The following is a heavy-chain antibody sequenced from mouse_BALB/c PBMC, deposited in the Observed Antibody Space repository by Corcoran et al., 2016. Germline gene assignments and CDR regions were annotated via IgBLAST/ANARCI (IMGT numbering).Heavy chain of an antibody. CDR2: IDPANGNT. CDR1: GFNIKDTS. V-gene: IGHV14-3*02. J-gene: IGHJ1*01. Sequence: EVQLQQSGAELVKPGASVKLSCTASGFNIKDTSMHWVKQRPEQGLGWIGRIDPANGNTKYDPKFQGKATITADTSSNTAYLQLSSLTSEDTAVYYGARWDWYFDVWGAGTTVTVS. CDR3: ARWDWYFDV.